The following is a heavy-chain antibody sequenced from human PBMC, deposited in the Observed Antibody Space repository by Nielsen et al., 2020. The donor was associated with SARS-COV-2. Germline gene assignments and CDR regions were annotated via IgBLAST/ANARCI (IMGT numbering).Heavy chain of an antibody. CDR1: GFTFSSYA. CDR2: ISGSGGST. J-gene: IGHJ6*02. Sequence: GESLKISCAASGFTFSSYATSWVRQAPGKGLEWVSAISGSGGSTYYADSVKGRFTISRDNSKNTLYLQMNSLRAEDTAVYYCVKGRVAGLYYGMDVWGQGTTVTVSS. V-gene: IGHV3-23*01. D-gene: IGHD6-19*01. CDR3: VKGRVAGLYYGMDV.